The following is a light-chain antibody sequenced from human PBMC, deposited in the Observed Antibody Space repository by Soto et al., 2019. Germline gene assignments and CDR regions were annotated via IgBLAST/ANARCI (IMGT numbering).Light chain of an antibody. J-gene: IGKJ4*02. CDR3: QQYNTYPLT. V-gene: IGKV1-5*03. CDR1: QSISTW. CDR2: KAS. Sequence: DIQMTQSPSTLSASVGDRVNITCRASQSISTWLAWYQQKPGKAPKLLIYKASSLEGGVPSRFSGSGSGTEFNITVSSLRPDDFATYYCQQYNTYPLTVGGGTTVEIK.